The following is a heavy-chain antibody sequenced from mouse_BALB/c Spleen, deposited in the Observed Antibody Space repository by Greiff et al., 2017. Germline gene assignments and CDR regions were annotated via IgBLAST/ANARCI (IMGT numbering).Heavy chain of an antibody. V-gene: IGHV7-3*02. J-gene: IGHJ2*01. CDR2: IRNKANGYTT. D-gene: IGHD4-1*01. Sequence: EVMLVESGGGLVQPGGSLSLSCATSGFTFTDYYMSWVRQPPGKALEWLGFIRNKANGYTTEYSASVKGRFTISRDNSQSILYLQMNTLRAEDSATYYCARDVGFDYWGQGTTLTVSS. CDR1: GFTFTDYY. CDR3: ARDVGFDY.